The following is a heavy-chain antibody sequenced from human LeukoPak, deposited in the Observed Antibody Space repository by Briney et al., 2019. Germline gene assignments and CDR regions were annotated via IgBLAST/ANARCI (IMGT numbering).Heavy chain of an antibody. J-gene: IGHJ6*03. CDR2: ISWNSGSI. Sequence: GGSLRLSCAASGFTFDDYAMHWVRHAPGKGLEWVSGISWNSGSIGYADSVKGRFTISRDNAKNSLYLQMNSLRAEDMALYYCAKDKGDCSSTSCSIMDVWGKGTTVTVSS. V-gene: IGHV3-9*03. CDR3: AKDKGDCSSTSCSIMDV. D-gene: IGHD2-2*01. CDR1: GFTFDDYA.